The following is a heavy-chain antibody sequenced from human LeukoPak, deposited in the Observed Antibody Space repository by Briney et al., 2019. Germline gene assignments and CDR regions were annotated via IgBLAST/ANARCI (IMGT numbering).Heavy chain of an antibody. CDR3: ARAFDY. CDR2: ISSSSNTM. J-gene: IGHJ4*02. V-gene: IGHV3-48*03. CDR1: GFTFSSYE. Sequence: LAGGSLRLSCAASGFTFSSYEMNWVRQAPGKGLEWVSYISSSSNTMCYADSVKGRFTISRDNAKNSLYLQMNSLRDEDTAVYYCARAFDYWGQGTLVAVSS.